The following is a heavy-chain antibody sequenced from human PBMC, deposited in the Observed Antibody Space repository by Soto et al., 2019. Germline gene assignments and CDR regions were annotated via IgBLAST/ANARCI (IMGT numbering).Heavy chain of an antibody. J-gene: IGHJ4*02. V-gene: IGHV4-31*06. CDR2: IFYSGST. Sequence: QVQLQESGPGLVKPSQTLSLTCTVSGGSISSGNYYWXWXRQHPGKGLEWIGYIFYSGSTYYNPSXXXXXXXXVXXXXXXXXXXXXXXXXXXXXXXXXXXXXXXXXXXVAAIDYWGQGTLVTVSS. CDR3: XXXXXXXXXXVAAIDY. D-gene: IGHD4-4*01. CDR1: GGSISSGNYY.